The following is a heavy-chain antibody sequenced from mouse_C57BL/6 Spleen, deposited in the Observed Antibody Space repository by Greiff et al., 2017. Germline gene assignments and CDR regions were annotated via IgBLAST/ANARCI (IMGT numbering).Heavy chain of an antibody. CDR1: GYAFSSSW. CDR3: ARLDDYEGGVGLPY. D-gene: IGHD2-4*01. V-gene: IGHV1-82*01. J-gene: IGHJ3*01. Sequence: QVQLQQSGPELVKPGASVKLSCKASGYAFSSSWMNWVKQRPGQGLEWIGRIYPGDGDTNYNGKFKGKATLTADKSSSTAYMQLSSLTSEDSAVYFCARLDDYEGGVGLPYWGQGTLVTVSA. CDR2: IYPGDGDT.